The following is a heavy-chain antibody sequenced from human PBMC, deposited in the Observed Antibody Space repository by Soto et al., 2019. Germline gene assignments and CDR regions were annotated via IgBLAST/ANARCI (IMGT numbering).Heavy chain of an antibody. D-gene: IGHD4-17*01. Sequence: SETLSLTCTVSGSSISDEYHWTWIRQSPAKGLEWIGYISYTGTTYYNPSLKSRVTISGDTSKNQFSLRMASVTAAETAVYYCAPQPTVTPTRRFFVSWGPEXLLTV. V-gene: IGHV4-30-4*01. CDR2: ISYTGTT. J-gene: IGHJ4*02. CDR3: APQPTVTPTRRFFVS. CDR1: GSSISDEYH.